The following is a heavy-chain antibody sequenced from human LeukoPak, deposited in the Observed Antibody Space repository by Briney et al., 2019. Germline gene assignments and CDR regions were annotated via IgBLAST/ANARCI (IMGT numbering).Heavy chain of an antibody. Sequence: PGGSLRLSCAASGFTFSSYGIHWVRQAPGKGLEWVAFIRYDGSNKYYADSVKGRFTISRDNSKNTLYLQMNSLRAEDTAVYYCAKDFVGVPAAISYYYYYMDVWGKGTTVTVSS. V-gene: IGHV3-30*02. CDR1: GFTFSSYG. D-gene: IGHD2-2*01. J-gene: IGHJ6*03. CDR3: AKDFVGVPAAISYYYYYMDV. CDR2: IRYDGSNK.